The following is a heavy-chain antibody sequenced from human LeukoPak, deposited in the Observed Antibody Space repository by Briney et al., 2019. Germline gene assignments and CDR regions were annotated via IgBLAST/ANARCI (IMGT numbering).Heavy chain of an antibody. CDR3: ARGGWLQAPFDY. J-gene: IGHJ4*02. Sequence: VASVKVSYKASGGTFSSYAISWVRQAPGQGLEWMGGIIPIFGTANYAQKFQGRVTITTDESTSTAYMELSSLRSEDTAVYYCARGGWLQAPFDYWGQGTLVTVSS. CDR1: GGTFSSYA. D-gene: IGHD5-24*01. V-gene: IGHV1-69*05. CDR2: IIPIFGTA.